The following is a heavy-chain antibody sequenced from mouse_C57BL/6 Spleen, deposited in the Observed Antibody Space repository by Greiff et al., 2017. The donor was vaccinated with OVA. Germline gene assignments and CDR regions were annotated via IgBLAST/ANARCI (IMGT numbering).Heavy chain of an antibody. D-gene: IGHD2-2*01. Sequence: VQLQQSGPELVKPGASVKISCKASGYAFSSSWMNWVKQRPGKGLEWIGRIYPGDGDTNYNGKFKGKATLTADKSSSTAYMQLSSLTSEDSAVYFSARSLIDDGSDGPYYYAIDYWGQGTSVTVSS. J-gene: IGHJ4*01. CDR1: GYAFSSSW. V-gene: IGHV1-82*01. CDR3: ARSLIDDGSDGPYYYAIDY. CDR2: IYPGDGDT.